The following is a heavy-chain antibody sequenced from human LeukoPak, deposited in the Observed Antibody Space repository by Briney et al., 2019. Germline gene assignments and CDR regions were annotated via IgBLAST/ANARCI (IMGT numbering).Heavy chain of an antibody. V-gene: IGHV1-69*04. Sequence: GASVKVSCKASGGTFSSYAISWVRQAPGQGLEWMGRIIPILGIANYAQKFQGRVTITADKSTSTAYMELSSLRSEGTAVYYCARPDCSSTSCCVGYGMDVWGQGTTVTVSS. CDR1: GGTFSSYA. J-gene: IGHJ6*02. CDR2: IIPILGIA. D-gene: IGHD2-2*01. CDR3: ARPDCSSTSCCVGYGMDV.